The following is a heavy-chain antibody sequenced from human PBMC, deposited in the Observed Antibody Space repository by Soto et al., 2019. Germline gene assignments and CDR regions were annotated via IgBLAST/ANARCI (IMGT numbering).Heavy chain of an antibody. CDR3: ESRRLGYCTGGTCPEC. V-gene: IGHV3-21*01. CDR1: GFTFSSFN. Sequence: EVQLVESGGGLVKPGGSLRLSCAASGFTFSSFNMDWVRQAPGKGLEWVSSISITGNYKYYADSLKGRFTIFRDNAQYLPLLQMNGVRPVYTAVYYCESRRLGYCTGGTCPECWGQGALVTVTS. D-gene: IGHD2-15*01. J-gene: IGHJ4*02. CDR2: ISITGNYK.